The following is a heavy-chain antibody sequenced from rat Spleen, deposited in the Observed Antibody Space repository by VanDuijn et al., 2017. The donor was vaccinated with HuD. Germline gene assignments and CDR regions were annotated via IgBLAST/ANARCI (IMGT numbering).Heavy chain of an antibody. V-gene: IGHV5S10*01. Sequence: EVQLVESGGGLVQPRNSLKLSCAASGFTFSDYAMAWVRQSPKKGLEWVATIIYDGSSTYYRDSVKGRFTISRDNARSILYLQMDSLGSEDTATYYCATQGITAPHFDYWGQGVMVTVSS. CDR2: IIYDGSST. CDR1: GFTFSDYA. D-gene: IGHD1-4*01. J-gene: IGHJ2*01. CDR3: ATQGITAPHFDY.